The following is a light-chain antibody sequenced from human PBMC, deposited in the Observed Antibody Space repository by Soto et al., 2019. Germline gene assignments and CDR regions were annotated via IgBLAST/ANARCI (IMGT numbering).Light chain of an antibody. CDR3: QQYGTSPRT. V-gene: IGKV3-20*01. J-gene: IGKJ1*01. Sequence: EIVLTQSPGTLSLSPGERATLSCRASQSVRSSYLAWYQQKLGQAPRLLIYGVSNRATGIPDRFSGSGSGTDFTLTISKLESEDSGVYYCQQYGTSPRTFGQGTKVEIK. CDR1: QSVRSSY. CDR2: GVS.